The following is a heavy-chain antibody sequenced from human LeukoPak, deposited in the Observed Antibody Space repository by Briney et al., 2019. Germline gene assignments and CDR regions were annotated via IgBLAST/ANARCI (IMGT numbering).Heavy chain of an antibody. D-gene: IGHD6-6*01. CDR2: INWNGGST. CDR1: GFTFDDYG. V-gene: IGHV3-20*04. CDR3: AREGPGSSLYYYYYMDV. Sequence: GGSLRLSCAASGFTFDDYGMSWVRQAPGKGLEWGSGINWNGGSTGYADSVKGRFTISRDNAKNSLYLQMNSLRAEDTALYYCAREGPGSSLYYYYYMDVWGKGTTVTVSS. J-gene: IGHJ6*03.